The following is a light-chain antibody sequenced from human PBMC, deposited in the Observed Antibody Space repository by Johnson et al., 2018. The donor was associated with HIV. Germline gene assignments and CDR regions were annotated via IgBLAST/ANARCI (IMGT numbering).Light chain of an antibody. Sequence: QSVLTQPPSVSAAPGQKVTISCSGSSSNIGNNYVSWYQQLPGRAPKLLIYDNNKRPSGIPDRFSGSKSGTSATLGITGLQTGDEADYYCGPWDSSLRVGFFRTGSKVTVL. CDR2: DNN. V-gene: IGLV1-51*01. CDR3: GPWDSSLRVGF. J-gene: IGLJ1*01. CDR1: SSNIGNNY.